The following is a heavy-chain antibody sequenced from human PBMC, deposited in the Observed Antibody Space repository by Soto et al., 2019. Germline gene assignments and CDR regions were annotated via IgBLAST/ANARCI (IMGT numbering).Heavy chain of an antibody. D-gene: IGHD2-15*01. J-gene: IGHJ6*02. Sequence: PSETLSLTCTVSGGSVSSYYWSWIRQPPGKGLERIGYIYYSGSTSYNPSLKSRVSISVDTSKNQFTLKLSSVAAADTAVYYCARQGSYYYYGMDVWGHGTTVTVSS. V-gene: IGHV4-59*02. CDR2: IYYSGST. CDR3: ARQGSYYYYGMDV. CDR1: GGSVSSYY.